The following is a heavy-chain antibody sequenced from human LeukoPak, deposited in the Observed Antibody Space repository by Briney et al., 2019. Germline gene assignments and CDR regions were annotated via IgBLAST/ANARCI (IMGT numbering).Heavy chain of an antibody. CDR2: IYYSGNT. Sequence: SETLSLTCTVSGGSISSGGYYWSWIRQHPGKGLEWIGYIYYSGNTYYNPSLKSRVTISGDTSKNQFSLKLSSVTAADTAVYYCARVGSGYTIAATQYYFDYWGQGTLVTVSS. J-gene: IGHJ4*02. CDR1: GGSISSGGYY. D-gene: IGHD2-15*01. CDR3: ARVGSGYTIAATQYYFDY. V-gene: IGHV4-31*03.